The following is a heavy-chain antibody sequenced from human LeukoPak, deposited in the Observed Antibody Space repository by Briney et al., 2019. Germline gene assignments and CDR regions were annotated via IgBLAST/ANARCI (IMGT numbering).Heavy chain of an antibody. V-gene: IGHV3-9*01. CDR3: AKGRRERGAFDY. Sequence: PGGSLRLSCAASGFTFDDYAMHWVRQAPGKGLEWVSGISWNSGSIGCADSVKGRFTISRDNAKNSLYLQMNSLRAEDTALYYCAKGRRERGAFDYWGQGTLVTVSS. D-gene: IGHD4/OR15-4a*01. CDR1: GFTFDDYA. CDR2: ISWNSGSI. J-gene: IGHJ4*02.